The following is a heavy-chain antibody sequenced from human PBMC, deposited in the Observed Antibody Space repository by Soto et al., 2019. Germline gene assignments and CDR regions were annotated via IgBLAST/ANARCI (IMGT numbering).Heavy chain of an antibody. J-gene: IGHJ3*02. CDR1: GFTFSSYA. D-gene: IGHD2-15*01. V-gene: IGHV3-21*01. CDR2: ISGSSSSI. CDR3: ARDRVVWAFDI. Sequence: PGGSLRLSCAASGFTFSSYAMSWVRQAPGKGLEWVSAISGSSSSIYYADSVKGRFTISRDNAKNSLYLQMNSLRAEDTAVYYCARDRVVWAFDIWGQGTMVT.